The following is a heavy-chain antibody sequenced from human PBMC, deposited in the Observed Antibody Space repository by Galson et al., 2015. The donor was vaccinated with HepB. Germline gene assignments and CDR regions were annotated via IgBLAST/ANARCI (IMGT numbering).Heavy chain of an antibody. D-gene: IGHD5-18*01. V-gene: IGHV1-18*04. CDR3: ARMSALAAMVVRDIGYFDL. Sequence: SVKVSCKASGYTFTSYGISWVRQAPGQGLEWMGWISAYNGNTNYAQKLQGRVTMTTDTSTSTAYMELRSLRSDDTAVYYCARMSALAAMVVRDIGYFDLWGRGTLVTVSS. CDR2: ISAYNGNT. CDR1: GYTFTSYG. J-gene: IGHJ2*01.